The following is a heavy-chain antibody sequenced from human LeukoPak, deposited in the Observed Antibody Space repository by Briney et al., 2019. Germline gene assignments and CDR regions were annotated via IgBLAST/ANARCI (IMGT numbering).Heavy chain of an antibody. Sequence: GASVKVSCKASGYTFTTYGIYWVRQAPGQGLEWMGWINTDTGNPTYAQGFTGRFVFSLDTSVSTAYPQISSLKAEDTAVYYCAGGTRHFDYWGQGTLVTVSS. CDR2: INTDTGNP. CDR1: GYTFTTYG. CDR3: AGGTRHFDY. J-gene: IGHJ4*02. D-gene: IGHD1-1*01. V-gene: IGHV7-4-1*02.